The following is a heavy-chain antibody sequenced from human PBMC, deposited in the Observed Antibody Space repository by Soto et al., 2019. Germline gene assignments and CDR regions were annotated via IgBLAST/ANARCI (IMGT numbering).Heavy chain of an antibody. J-gene: IGHJ4*02. CDR2: IYYSGST. CDR3: ARERGTLWFGELLYGYYFDY. D-gene: IGHD3-10*01. CDR1: GGSISSGGYY. Sequence: QVQLQESGPGLVKPSQTLSLTCTVSGGSISSGGYYWSWIRQHPGKGLEWIGYIYYSGSTYYNPYHKWRVTISVDTPKTQFSLKLSSVNAADTAVYYCARERGTLWFGELLYGYYFDYWGQGTLVTVSS. V-gene: IGHV4-31*03.